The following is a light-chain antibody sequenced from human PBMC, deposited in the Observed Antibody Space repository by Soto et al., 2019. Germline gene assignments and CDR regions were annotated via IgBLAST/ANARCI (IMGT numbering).Light chain of an antibody. V-gene: IGLV3-9*01. Sequence: SYELTQPLSVSVALGQTARMTCGGDNIANKNVHWYQQKPGQAPVLVIYRDRNRPSGIPERFSGSNSGNTATLTISRAQAGDEADYYCQVWDSSPVVFGGGTKLTVL. CDR1: NIANKN. CDR2: RDR. J-gene: IGLJ2*01. CDR3: QVWDSSPVV.